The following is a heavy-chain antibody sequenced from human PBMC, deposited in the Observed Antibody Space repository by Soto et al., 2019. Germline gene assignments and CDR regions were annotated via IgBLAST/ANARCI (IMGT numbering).Heavy chain of an antibody. CDR1: GFTFSNFG. J-gene: IGHJ4*02. CDR3: VKGSEVARQELDH. Sequence: ESGGGVVQPGMSPRLSCAASGFTFSNFGMHWVRQAPGKGLEWVAAISSDGGDKYYSHSVKDRFTISRDNSKNTLFLQMNSLRVEDTAVYYCVKGSEVARQELDHWGQGILVTVSS. D-gene: IGHD2-15*01. CDR2: ISSDGGDK. V-gene: IGHV3-30*18.